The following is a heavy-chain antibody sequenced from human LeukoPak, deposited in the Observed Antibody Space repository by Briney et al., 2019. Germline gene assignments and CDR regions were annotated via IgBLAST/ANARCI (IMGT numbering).Heavy chain of an antibody. J-gene: IGHJ5*02. D-gene: IGHD3-10*01. CDR2: IYYSGST. CDR1: GGSISSGGYY. Sequence: SETLSLTCTVSGGSISSGGYYWSWIRQHPGKGLEWIGYIYYSGSTYSNPSLKSRVTISVDTSKNQFSLKLSSVTAADTAVYYCARENLWFGELLPFDPWGQGTLVTVSS. V-gene: IGHV4-31*03. CDR3: ARENLWFGELLPFDP.